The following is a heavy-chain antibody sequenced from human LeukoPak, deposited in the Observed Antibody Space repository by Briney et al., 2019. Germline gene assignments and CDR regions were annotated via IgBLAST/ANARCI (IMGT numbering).Heavy chain of an antibody. CDR2: IYYSGST. CDR3: ARQIAAAGTEAFDI. V-gene: IGHV4-59*08. J-gene: IGHJ3*02. Sequence: TSETLSLTCTVSGGSISSYSWSWIRQPPGKGLEWIGYIYYSGSTNYNPSLKSRVTISVDTSKNQFSLKLSSVTAADTAVYYCARQIAAAGTEAFDIWGQGTMVTVSS. CDR1: GGSISSYS. D-gene: IGHD6-13*01.